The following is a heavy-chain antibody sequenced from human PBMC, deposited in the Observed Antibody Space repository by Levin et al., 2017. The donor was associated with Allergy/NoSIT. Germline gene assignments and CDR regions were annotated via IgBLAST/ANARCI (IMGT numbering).Heavy chain of an antibody. CDR3: ARETHDFWSIDY. V-gene: IGHV3-53*01. J-gene: IGHJ4*02. D-gene: IGHD3-3*01. CDR2: IYSGGST. Sequence: GESLKISCAASGFTVSSHYMSWVRQAPGKGLEWVSVIYSGGSTYYADSVKGRFTISRDNSKNTLYLQMNSLRAEDTAVYYCARETHDFWSIDYWGQGTLVTVSS. CDR1: GFTVSSHY.